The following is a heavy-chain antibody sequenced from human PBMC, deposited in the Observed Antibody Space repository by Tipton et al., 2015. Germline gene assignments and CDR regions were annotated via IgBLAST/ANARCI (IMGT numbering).Heavy chain of an antibody. J-gene: IGHJ4*02. Sequence: RSLRLSCAASGFTFGSYAMHWVRQVPGKGLEWVAMIWFDGSNTHYADSVKGRFIISRDNSMNTVYLQMNSVRVEDAAVYYCASDPPNSGWAFAYWGLGTLVTVSS. D-gene: IGHD6-19*01. V-gene: IGHV3-33*01. CDR1: GFTFGSYA. CDR3: ASDPPNSGWAFAY. CDR2: IWFDGSNT.